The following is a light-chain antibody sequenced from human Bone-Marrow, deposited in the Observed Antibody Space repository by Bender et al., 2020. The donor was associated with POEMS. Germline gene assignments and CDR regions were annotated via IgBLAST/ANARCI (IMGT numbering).Light chain of an antibody. V-gene: IGLV3-25*03. Sequence: SYDLTQPPSVSVSPGQTARITCSGDALAKQYGYWYQRKPGQAPVLVIYKDNERSLGIHGRFSGSSSGATVTVTISGVEAEDEADYYCQSAGSSGTYVFGIGTRVTVL. CDR2: KDN. J-gene: IGLJ1*01. CDR3: QSAGSSGTYV. CDR1: ALAKQY.